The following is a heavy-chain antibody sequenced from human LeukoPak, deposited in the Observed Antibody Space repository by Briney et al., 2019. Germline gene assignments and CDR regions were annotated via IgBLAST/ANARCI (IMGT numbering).Heavy chain of an antibody. CDR3: VRATIFGVDHDAFDI. Sequence: GGSLRLSCAASGFTFSSYSMNWVRQAPGKGLEWVSSISSSSSYIYYADSVKGRFTISRDNAKNSLYLQMNSLRAEDTAVYYCVRATIFGVDHDAFDIWGQGTMVTVSS. D-gene: IGHD3-3*01. CDR2: ISSSSSYI. V-gene: IGHV3-21*01. CDR1: GFTFSSYS. J-gene: IGHJ3*02.